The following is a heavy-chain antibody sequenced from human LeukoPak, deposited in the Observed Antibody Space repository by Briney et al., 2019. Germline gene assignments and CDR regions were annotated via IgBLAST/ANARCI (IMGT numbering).Heavy chain of an antibody. D-gene: IGHD3-9*01. CDR2: IKQDGSEK. Sequence: GGSLRLSCAASGFSFSRYWMSWVRQAPGKGLEWVANIKQDGSEKYYVDSVKGRFTISRDNAKNSLYLQMNSLRAEDTAVYYCAREASHYDILTGYYKGGFDYWGQGTLVTVSS. V-gene: IGHV3-7*01. J-gene: IGHJ4*02. CDR3: AREASHYDILTGYYKGGFDY. CDR1: GFSFSRYW.